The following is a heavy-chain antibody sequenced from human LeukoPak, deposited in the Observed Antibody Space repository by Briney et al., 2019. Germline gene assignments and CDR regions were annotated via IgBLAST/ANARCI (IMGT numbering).Heavy chain of an antibody. Sequence: GGSLRLSCEASGFIFSNYAMSWVRQLPGRRLEWVSAITGSGGTTYYADSVKGRFTISRDNSKNTLYLQMNSLRAEDTAVYYCAKESLFGVVLNWFDPWGQGTLVTVSS. J-gene: IGHJ5*02. D-gene: IGHD3-3*01. CDR1: GFIFSNYA. V-gene: IGHV3-23*01. CDR2: ITGSGGTT. CDR3: AKESLFGVVLNWFDP.